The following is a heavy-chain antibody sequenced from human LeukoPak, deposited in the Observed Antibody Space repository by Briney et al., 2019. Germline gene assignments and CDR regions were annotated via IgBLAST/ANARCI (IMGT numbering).Heavy chain of an antibody. D-gene: IGHD3-10*01. Sequence: SETLSLTCAVYGGSFSGYYWSWIRQPPGKGLEWIGEINHSGSTNYNPSLKSRVTISVDTSKNQFSLKLSSVTAADTAVYYCARAAYYGSGKSAAFDIWGQGTMVTVSS. CDR3: ARAAYYGSGKSAAFDI. CDR2: INHSGST. CDR1: GGSFSGYY. J-gene: IGHJ3*02. V-gene: IGHV4-34*01.